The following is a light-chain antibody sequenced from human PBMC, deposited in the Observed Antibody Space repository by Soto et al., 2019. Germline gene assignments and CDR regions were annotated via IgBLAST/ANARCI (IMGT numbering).Light chain of an antibody. V-gene: IGLV1-44*01. CDR2: SNN. CDR3: AAWDDSLNGVV. CDR1: SSNIGSNT. J-gene: IGLJ2*01. Sequence: SVLTQPPSASGTPGQRVTISCSGSSSNIGSNTVNSYQQLPGTAPKLLIYSNNQRPSGVPDRFSGSKSGTSASLAISGLQSEDEADYYCAAWDDSLNGVVFGGGTKLTVL.